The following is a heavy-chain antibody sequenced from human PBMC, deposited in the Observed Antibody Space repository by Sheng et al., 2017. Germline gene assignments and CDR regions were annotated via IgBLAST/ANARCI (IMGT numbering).Heavy chain of an antibody. V-gene: IGHV3-30*04. CDR3: ASENGYCSSTSCYVGYYGMDV. D-gene: IGHD2-2*03. Sequence: QVQLVESGGGVVQPGRSLRLSCAASGFTFSSYAMHWVRQAPGKGLEWVAVISYDGSNKYYADSVKGRFTISRDNSKNTLYLQMNSLRAEDTAVYYCASENGYCSSTSCYVGYYGMDVWGQGTTVTVSS. J-gene: IGHJ6*02. CDR2: ISYDGSNK. CDR1: GFTFSSYA.